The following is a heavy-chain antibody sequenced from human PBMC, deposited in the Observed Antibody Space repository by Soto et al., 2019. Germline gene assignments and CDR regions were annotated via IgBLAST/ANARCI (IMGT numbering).Heavy chain of an antibody. Sequence: QVQLQQSGPGLVKPSQTLSLTCAISGDSVSSNSAAWNWIRQSPSRGLEWLGRTYYRSKWYNDYAVSGRSRITINPAKYKNPFSLQLISVAPEATAVYDCARAPPYSSGWPFDYWGQGTLVTVSS. CDR3: ARAPPYSSGWPFDY. J-gene: IGHJ4*02. CDR1: GDSVSSNSAA. D-gene: IGHD6-19*01. CDR2: TYYRSKWYN. V-gene: IGHV6-1*01.